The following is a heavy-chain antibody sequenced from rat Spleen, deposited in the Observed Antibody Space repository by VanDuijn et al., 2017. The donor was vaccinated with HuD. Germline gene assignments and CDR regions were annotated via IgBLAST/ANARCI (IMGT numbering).Heavy chain of an antibody. J-gene: IGHJ1*01. CDR3: ARHWYYSGEGYFDV. V-gene: IGHV2-1*01. CDR1: GFSLTSNS. D-gene: IGHD1-1*01. CDR2: IWRGGGT. Sequence: QVQLKESGPGLVQPSQTLSLTCTVSGFSLTSNSVSWVRQPPGKGLEWMGAIWRGGGTDYNSAVQSRLIISRDTSKSQIFLKMNTLQPEDTGTYYCARHWYYSGEGYFDVWGPGTMVTVSS.